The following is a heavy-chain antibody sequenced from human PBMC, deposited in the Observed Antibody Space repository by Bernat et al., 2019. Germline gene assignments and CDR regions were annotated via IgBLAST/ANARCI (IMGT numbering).Heavy chain of an antibody. CDR2: ISYDGSNK. J-gene: IGHJ4*02. Sequence: QVQLVESGGGVVQPGRSLRLSCPASGFTFSTYGMHWVGQPPGKGLGWVAVISYDGSNKYYADSVKGRFTISRDNSKNTLYLQMNSLRAEDTAVYYCANGPPSIAAVEDWGQGTLVTVSS. D-gene: IGHD6-13*01. CDR3: ANGPPSIAAVED. V-gene: IGHV3-30*18. CDR1: GFTFSTYG.